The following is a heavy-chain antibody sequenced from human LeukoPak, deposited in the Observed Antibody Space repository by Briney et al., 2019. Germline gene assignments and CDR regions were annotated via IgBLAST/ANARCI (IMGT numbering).Heavy chain of an antibody. CDR3: ARVDRSSWYYY. Sequence: SETLSLTCTVSVGSLNSYYASWIRHPPGKGLECSGYIYYSGGTKYNPYLKSRVTISADTSRNQFSLKLSSVTAADTAVYYFARVDRSSWYYYWGQGTLVTVSS. CDR1: VGSLNSYY. D-gene: IGHD6-13*01. CDR2: IYYSGGT. J-gene: IGHJ4*02. V-gene: IGHV4-59*01.